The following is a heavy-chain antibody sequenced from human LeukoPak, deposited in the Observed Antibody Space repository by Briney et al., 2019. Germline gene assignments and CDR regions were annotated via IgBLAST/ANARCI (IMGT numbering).Heavy chain of an antibody. D-gene: IGHD2-15*01. J-gene: IGHJ4*02. V-gene: IGHV4-34*01. Sequence: SETLSLTCAVYGGSFSGYYWSWIRQPPGKGLEWIGEINHSGSTNYNPSLKSRVTISVDTSKNQFSLKLSSVTTADTAVYYCARRPRVGAAWHYFDYWGQGTLVTVSS. CDR1: GGSFSGYY. CDR2: INHSGST. CDR3: ARRPRVGAAWHYFDY.